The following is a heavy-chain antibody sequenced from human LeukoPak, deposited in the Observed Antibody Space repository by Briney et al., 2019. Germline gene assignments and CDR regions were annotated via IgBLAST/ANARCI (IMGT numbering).Heavy chain of an antibody. J-gene: IGHJ4*02. V-gene: IGHV3-20*04. Sequence: PGGSLRLSCAASGFTFDDYGMSWVRQAPGKGLEWVSGINWNGGSTGYADSVKGRFTISRDNAKNSLYLQMNSLRAEDTALYYCARDRWNTVTVDYDYWGQGTLVTVSS. D-gene: IGHD4-17*01. CDR1: GFTFDDYG. CDR2: INWNGGST. CDR3: ARDRWNTVTVDYDY.